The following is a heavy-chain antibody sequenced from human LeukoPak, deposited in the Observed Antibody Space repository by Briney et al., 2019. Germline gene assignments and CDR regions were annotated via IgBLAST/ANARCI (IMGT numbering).Heavy chain of an antibody. J-gene: IGHJ4*02. V-gene: IGHV1-18*01. CDR2: ISAYNGNT. D-gene: IGHD2-15*01. CDR3: ARESGLGAANDY. CDR1: GYTFTHYD. Sequence: ASVKVFCKASGYTFTHYDISWVRQAPGQGLEWMGWISAYNGNTNYAQKLQGRVTMTTDTSTSTAYMELRSLRSDDTALYYCARESGLGAANDYWGQGTLVTVSS.